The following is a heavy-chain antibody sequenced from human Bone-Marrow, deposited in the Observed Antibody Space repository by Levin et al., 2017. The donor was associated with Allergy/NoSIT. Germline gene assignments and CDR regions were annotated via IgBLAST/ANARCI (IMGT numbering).Heavy chain of an antibody. CDR3: ARSPRPLGNPVQGTRERYYYYGMDV. V-gene: IGHV4-34*01. CDR1: GGSFSGYY. CDR2: INHSGST. D-gene: IGHD2-8*01. J-gene: IGHJ6*02. Sequence: PSETLSLTCAVYGGSFSGYYWSWIRQPPGKGLEWMGEINHSGSTNYNPSLKSRVPISVDTSKNQFSLKLSSVTAADTAVYYCARSPRPLGNPVQGTRERYYYYGMDVWGQGTTVTVSS.